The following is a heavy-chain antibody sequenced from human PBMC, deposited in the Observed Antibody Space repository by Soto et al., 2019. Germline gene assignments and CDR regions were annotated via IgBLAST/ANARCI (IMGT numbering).Heavy chain of an antibody. D-gene: IGHD5-12*01. V-gene: IGHV4-31*03. CDR2: IYYSGST. CDR1: GGSISSGGYY. J-gene: IGHJ4*02. CDR3: ARGVLGFFMGGYEIDY. Sequence: SETLSLTCTVSGGSISSGGYYWSWIRQHPGKGLEWIGYIYYSGSTYYNPSLKSRVTISVDTSKNQFSLKLSSVTAADTAVYYCARGVLGFFMGGYEIDYWGQGTLVTVSS.